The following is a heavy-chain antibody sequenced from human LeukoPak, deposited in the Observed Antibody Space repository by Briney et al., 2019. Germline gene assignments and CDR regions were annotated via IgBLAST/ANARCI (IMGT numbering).Heavy chain of an antibody. V-gene: IGHV1-46*01. D-gene: IGHD3-3*01. Sequence: GASVKVSCKASGYTFTSYYMHWVRQAPGQGLEWMGIINPSGGSTSYAQKFQGRVTMTRDTSTSTVHMELSSLRSEDTAAYYCARGAAYYDFWSGYYPNDWGQGTLVTVSS. CDR1: GYTFTSYY. CDR3: ARGAAYYDFWSGYYPND. J-gene: IGHJ4*02. CDR2: INPSGGST.